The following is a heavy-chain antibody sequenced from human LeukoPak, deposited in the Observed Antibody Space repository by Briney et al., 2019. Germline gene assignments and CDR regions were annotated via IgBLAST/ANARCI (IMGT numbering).Heavy chain of an antibody. V-gene: IGHV1-2*02. Sequence: GASVKVSCKASGYTFTGYYMHWVRQAPGQGLEWMGWINPNSGGTNYAQKFQGRVTMTRDTSISTAYMELSRLRSDDTAVSYCAKPILGYCSSTSCYDAFDIWGQGTMVTVSS. CDR3: AKPILGYCSSTSCYDAFDI. CDR1: GYTFTGYY. D-gene: IGHD2-2*01. J-gene: IGHJ3*02. CDR2: INPNSGGT.